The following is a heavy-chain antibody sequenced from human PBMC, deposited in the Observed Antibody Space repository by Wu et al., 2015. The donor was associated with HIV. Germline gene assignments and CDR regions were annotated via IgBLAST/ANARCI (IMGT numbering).Heavy chain of an antibody. D-gene: IGHD6-19*01. CDR3: ARDRELAVAANEDAFDI. CDR1: GYTFTDYY. J-gene: IGHJ3*02. CDR2: VDPEDGET. Sequence: EVQLVQSGAEVKKPGATVKISCKVSGYTFTDYYMHWVQQAPGKGLEWMGLVDPEDGETIYAEKFQGRVTITADTSTDTVYMELSSLRSEDTAVYYCARDRELAVAANEDAFDIWGPRDNGHRLF. V-gene: IGHV1-69-2*01.